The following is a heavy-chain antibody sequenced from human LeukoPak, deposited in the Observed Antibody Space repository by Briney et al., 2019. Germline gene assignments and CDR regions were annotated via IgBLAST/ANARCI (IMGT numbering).Heavy chain of an antibody. J-gene: IGHJ6*02. CDR3: ARVVGYSSGWYIRDYYYYGMDV. CDR2: INPNSGGT. V-gene: IGHV1-2*02. CDR1: GYTFTGYY. D-gene: IGHD6-19*01. Sequence: ASVKVSCKASGYTFTGYYMHWVRQAPGQGLEWMGWINPNSGGTNYAQKFQGRVTMTRDTSISTAYMELSRLRSDDTAVYYCARVVGYSSGWYIRDYYYYGMDVWGQGTTVTVSS.